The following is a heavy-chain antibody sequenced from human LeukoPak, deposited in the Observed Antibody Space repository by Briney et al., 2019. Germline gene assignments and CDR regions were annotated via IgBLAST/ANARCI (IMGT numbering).Heavy chain of an antibody. D-gene: IGHD3-10*01. J-gene: IGHJ4*02. CDR2: IYTSGST. CDR1: GGSISSGSYY. CDR3: AREAPPPYYYGSGSYLFDY. Sequence: SQTLSLTCTVSGGSISSGSYYWSWIRQPAGKGLEWIGRIYTSGSTNYNPSLKSPVTISVDPSKNQFSLKLSSVPAADTAVYYCAREAPPPYYYGSGSYLFDYWGQGTLVTVSS. V-gene: IGHV4-61*02.